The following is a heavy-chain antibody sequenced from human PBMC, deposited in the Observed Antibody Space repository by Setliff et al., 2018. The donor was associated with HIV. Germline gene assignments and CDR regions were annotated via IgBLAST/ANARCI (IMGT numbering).Heavy chain of an antibody. CDR1: GGSISGSSYY. D-gene: IGHD5-12*01. CDR3: DFGLRFSPFDN. CDR2: MYYSGST. V-gene: IGHV4-39*02. J-gene: IGHJ4*02. Sequence: SETLSLTCIVSGGSISGSSYYWGWIRQSPGKGLEWIGNMYYSGSTYYNPSLKSRVTISVDTSKNHLSRKLTSVTAADTGLYYCDFGLRFSPFDNWGQGTLVTVSS.